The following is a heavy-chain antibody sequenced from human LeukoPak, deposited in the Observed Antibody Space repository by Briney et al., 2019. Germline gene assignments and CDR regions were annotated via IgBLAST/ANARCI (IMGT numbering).Heavy chain of an antibody. Sequence: PGGSLRLSCAASGFTFSSYAMSWVRQAPGKGLEWVSAISGSGGSTYYADSVKGRFTISRDNSKNTLYLQMNSLRAEDTAVYYCAKEGEDYSSSWTDLDYWGQGTLVTVSS. CDR3: AKEGEDYSSSWTDLDY. D-gene: IGHD6-13*01. CDR1: GFTFSSYA. J-gene: IGHJ4*02. CDR2: ISGSGGST. V-gene: IGHV3-23*01.